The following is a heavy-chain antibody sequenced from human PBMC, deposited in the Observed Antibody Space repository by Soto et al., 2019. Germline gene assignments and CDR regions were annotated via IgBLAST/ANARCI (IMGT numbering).Heavy chain of an antibody. J-gene: IGHJ5*02. D-gene: IGHD5-18*01. V-gene: IGHV4-59*08. CDR1: GGSISSYY. CDR3: ARRRGYSYGPNWFDP. CDR2: IYYSGST. Sequence: PSCSPSLTCTVSGGSISSYYWSWIRQPPGKGLEWIGYIYYSGSTNYNPSLKSRVTISVDTSKNQFSLKLSSVTAADTAVYYCARRRGYSYGPNWFDPWGQGTLVTVSS.